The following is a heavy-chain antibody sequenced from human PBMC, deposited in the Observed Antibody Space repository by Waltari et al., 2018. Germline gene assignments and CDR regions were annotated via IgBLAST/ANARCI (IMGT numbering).Heavy chain of an antibody. V-gene: IGHV1-8*02. J-gene: IGHJ5*02. CDR3: ARSLYSSSWVNWFDP. CDR2: RNPNRGNT. D-gene: IGHD6-6*01. Sequence: QVQLVQSGAEVKKPGASVKVSCKASGYTFNSYDITWVRQASGQGCEWMGWRNPNRGNTGYAQKFQGRVTMTRNTPKSTAYRELSSLRSEDTAVYYGARSLYSSSWVNWFDPWGQGTLVTVSS. CDR1: GYTFNSYD.